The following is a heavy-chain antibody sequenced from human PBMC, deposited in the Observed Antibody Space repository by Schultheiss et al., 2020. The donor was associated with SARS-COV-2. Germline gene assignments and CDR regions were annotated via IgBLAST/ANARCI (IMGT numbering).Heavy chain of an antibody. V-gene: IGHV3-33*08. CDR3: ARGPDIVVVPAAILKEPPTLDV. D-gene: IGHD2-2*01. Sequence: GGSLRLSCAASGFTFSSYGMHWVRQAPGKGLEWVAVIWYDGSNKYYADSVKGRFTISRDNSKNTLYLQMNSLRAEDTAVYYCARGPDIVVVPAAILKEPPTLDVWGQGTTVTVSS. CDR1: GFTFSSYG. CDR2: IWYDGSNK. J-gene: IGHJ6*02.